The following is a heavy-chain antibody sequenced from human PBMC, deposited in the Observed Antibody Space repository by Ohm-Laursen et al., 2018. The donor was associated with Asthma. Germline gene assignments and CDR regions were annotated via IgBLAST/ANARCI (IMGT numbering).Heavy chain of an antibody. CDR3: ARDRIVVVTAILDY. Sequence: SLRLSCAAAGFTFSSYGMHWVRQAPGKGLEWVAVISYDGSNKYYADSVKGRFTISRDNSKNTLYLQMNSLRAEDTAVYYCARDRIVVVTAILDYWGQGTLVTVSS. V-gene: IGHV3-30*03. J-gene: IGHJ4*02. CDR1: GFTFSSYG. D-gene: IGHD2-21*02. CDR2: ISYDGSNK.